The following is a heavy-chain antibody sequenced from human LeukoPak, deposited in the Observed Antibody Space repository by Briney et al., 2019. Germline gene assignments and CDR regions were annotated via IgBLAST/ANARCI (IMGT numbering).Heavy chain of an antibody. Sequence: AETLSLTCTVSGGSISSYYWSWIRQPPGRGLEWIGYIYYSGSTNYNPSLKSRVTISVNSSKNQVSLKLSSVSAADTAVYFCARTDSGISIDYWGQGTLVTVSS. D-gene: IGHD1-26*01. J-gene: IGHJ4*02. V-gene: IGHV4-59*01. CDR2: IYYSGST. CDR3: ARTDSGISIDY. CDR1: GGSISSYY.